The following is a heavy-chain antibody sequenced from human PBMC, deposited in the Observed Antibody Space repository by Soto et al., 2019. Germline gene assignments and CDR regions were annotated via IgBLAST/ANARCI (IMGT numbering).Heavy chain of an antibody. CDR1: GFTFSSYS. V-gene: IGHV3-21*01. Sequence: KPGGSLRLSCAASGFTFSSYSMNWVRQAPGKGLEWVSSISSSSSYIYYADSVKGRFTISRDNAKNSLYLQMNSLRAEDTAVYYCARAYVVVTANDAFDIWGQGTMVTVSS. D-gene: IGHD2-21*02. J-gene: IGHJ3*02. CDR2: ISSSSSYI. CDR3: ARAYVVVTANDAFDI.